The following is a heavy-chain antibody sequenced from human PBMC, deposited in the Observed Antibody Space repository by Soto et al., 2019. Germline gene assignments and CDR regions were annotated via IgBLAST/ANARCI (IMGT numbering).Heavy chain of an antibody. Sequence: EVQLLESGGGLVQPGGSLRLSCTASGFTFSNYAMSWVRQAPGKGLEWVSAISGSGDSTYYADSMKGRFTISRDNSKNTLYLQINRLRAEDTAVYFCAKDWSVVVPATTFDYWGQGTLVTVSS. J-gene: IGHJ4*02. CDR3: AKDWSVVVPATTFDY. V-gene: IGHV3-23*01. CDR2: ISGSGDST. D-gene: IGHD2-15*01. CDR1: GFTFSNYA.